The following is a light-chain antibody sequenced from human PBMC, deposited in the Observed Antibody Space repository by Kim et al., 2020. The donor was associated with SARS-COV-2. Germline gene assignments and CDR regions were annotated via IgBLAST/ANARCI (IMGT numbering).Light chain of an antibody. J-gene: IGKJ1*01. Sequence: DIQMTQSPSTLSASVGDRVTITCRASQSISVWLAWYQQKPGKAPKVLIFDASSLQSGVPSRFSGSGSGTKFTLTISSLQPDDFATYFCQQYNSSSTTFGPGTKVDIK. CDR1: QSISVW. V-gene: IGKV1-5*01. CDR3: QQYNSSSTT. CDR2: DAS.